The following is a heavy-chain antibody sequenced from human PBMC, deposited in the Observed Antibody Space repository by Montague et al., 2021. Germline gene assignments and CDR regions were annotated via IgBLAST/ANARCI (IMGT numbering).Heavy chain of an antibody. V-gene: IGHV3-74*01. D-gene: IGHD6-25*01. CDR3: ARSAFAAAPDP. J-gene: IGHJ5*02. Sequence: SLRLSCAASGFTFSNYWMHWVRQAPGKGLVWVSHIKYDGSRTGYADSVKGRFTISRDNAKNTLYLQMNSLRVDDTAVYYCARSAFAAAPDPWGQGTLVTGSS. CDR2: IKYDGSRT. CDR1: GFTFSNYW.